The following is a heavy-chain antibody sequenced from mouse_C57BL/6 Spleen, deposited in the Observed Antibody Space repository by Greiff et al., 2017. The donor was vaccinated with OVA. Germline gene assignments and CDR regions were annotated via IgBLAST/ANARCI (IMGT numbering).Heavy chain of an antibody. J-gene: IGHJ4*01. V-gene: IGHV1-85*01. CDR3: ASDYYSNYDYAMVY. Sequence: QVQLKQSGPELVKPGASVKLSCKASGYTFTSYDINWVKQRPGQGLEWIGWIYTRDGSTTYNEQFKGQATLTVDKSSSTAYMELHSLTSKDSAVYVCASDYYSNYDYAMVYWGQGTSVTVSS. D-gene: IGHD2-5*01. CDR1: GYTFTSYD. CDR2: IYTRDGST.